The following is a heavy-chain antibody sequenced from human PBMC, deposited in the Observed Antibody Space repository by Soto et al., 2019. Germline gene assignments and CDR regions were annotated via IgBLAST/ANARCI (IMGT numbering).Heavy chain of an antibody. CDR2: ILVGGST. CDR1: GFTCSSYD. V-gene: IGHV3-23*01. Sequence: PGGSLRLSCAASGFTCSSYDMSWVRQAPGKGLEWVSTILVGGSTHYPDSVKGRFTISRDYSKNTLFLQMNSLTAGDTAVYYCAKETATGGGAFDICGQGTMVTVSS. J-gene: IGHJ3*02. D-gene: IGHD2-8*02. CDR3: AKETATGGGAFDI.